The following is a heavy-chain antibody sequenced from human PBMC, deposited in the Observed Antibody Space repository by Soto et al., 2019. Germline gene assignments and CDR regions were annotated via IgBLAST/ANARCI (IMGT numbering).Heavy chain of an antibody. CDR3: ASGSGYSSGWYVDY. CDR2: ISSSSSYI. D-gene: IGHD6-19*01. V-gene: IGHV3-21*01. CDR1: GFTFSSYS. Sequence: KPGGSLRLSCAASGFTFSSYSMNWVRQAPGKGLEWVSSISSSSSYIYYADSVKGRFTISRDNAKNSLYLQMNSLRAEDTAVYYCASGSGYSSGWYVDYWGQGTLVTVSS. J-gene: IGHJ4*02.